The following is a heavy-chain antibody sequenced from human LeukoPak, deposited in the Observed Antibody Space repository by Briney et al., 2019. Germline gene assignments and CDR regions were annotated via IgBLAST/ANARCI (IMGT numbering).Heavy chain of an antibody. D-gene: IGHD3-22*01. J-gene: IGHJ4*02. CDR3: ARDVYDSSGYYAIDY. CDR1: GFTFSSYE. Sequence: GGSLRLSCAASGFTFSSYEMNWVRQAPGKGLEWASYISSSGSTIYYADSVKGRFTISRDNAKNSLYLQMNSLRAEDTAVYYCARDVYDSSGYYAIDYWGQGTLVTVSS. CDR2: ISSSGSTI. V-gene: IGHV3-48*03.